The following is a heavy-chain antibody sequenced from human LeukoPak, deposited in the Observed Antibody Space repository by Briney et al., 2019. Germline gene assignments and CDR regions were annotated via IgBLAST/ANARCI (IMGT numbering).Heavy chain of an antibody. V-gene: IGHV3-53*01. Sequence: GGSLRLSCAASGFTVSSNYMSWVRQAPGKGLEWVSVIYSGGSTYYADSVKGRFTISRDNSKNTLYLQMNSLGAEDTAVYYCARMNDYYFDYWGQGTLVTVSS. CDR1: GFTVSSNY. CDR3: ARMNDYYFDY. J-gene: IGHJ4*02. D-gene: IGHD1-1*01. CDR2: IYSGGST.